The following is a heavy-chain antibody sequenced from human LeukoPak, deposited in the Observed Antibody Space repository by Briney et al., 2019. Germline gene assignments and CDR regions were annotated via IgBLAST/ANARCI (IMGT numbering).Heavy chain of an antibody. D-gene: IGHD3-22*01. J-gene: IGHJ4*02. CDR2: IYSGGST. CDR1: GFTVSSNY. V-gene: IGHV3-66*01. Sequence: GGSLRLSCAAPGFTVSSNYMSWVRQAPGKGLEWVSVIYSGGSTYYADSVKGRFTISRDNSKNTLYLQMNSLRAEDTAVYYCARATPHYYDSSGYYSGYYFDYWGQGTLVTVSS. CDR3: ARATPHYYDSSGYYSGYYFDY.